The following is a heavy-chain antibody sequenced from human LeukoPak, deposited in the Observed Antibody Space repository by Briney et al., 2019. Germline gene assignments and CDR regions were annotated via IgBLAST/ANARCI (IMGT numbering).Heavy chain of an antibody. CDR3: TRDANHYGGMDV. CDR1: GITVSKYW. CDR2: IHSDGSTT. Sequence: PAGSLRLSCAVSGITVSKYWMHWVRQVPGKGLGWVSRIHSDGSTTDYADSVKGRFTITRDSAKNTRYLEMNSLRVEDTAVYYCTRDANHYGGMDVWGQGTTVTVSS. J-gene: IGHJ6*02. V-gene: IGHV3-74*01.